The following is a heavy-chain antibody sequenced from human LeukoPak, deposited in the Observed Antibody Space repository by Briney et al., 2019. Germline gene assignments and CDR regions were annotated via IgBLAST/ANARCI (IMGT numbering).Heavy chain of an antibody. D-gene: IGHD1-14*01. CDR1: GGSFSGYY. J-gene: IGHJ4*02. V-gene: IGHV4-34*01. CDR3: ARGFGMALDY. CDR2: INHSGST. Sequence: SETLSLTCAVYGGSFSGYYWSWIRQPPGKGLEWIGEINHSGSTNYNPSLKSRVTISVDTSKNQFSLKLSSVTAADTAVYYCARGFGMALDYWGQGTLVTVFS.